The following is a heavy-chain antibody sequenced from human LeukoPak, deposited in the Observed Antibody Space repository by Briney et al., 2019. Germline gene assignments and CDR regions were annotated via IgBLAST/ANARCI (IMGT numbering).Heavy chain of an antibody. CDR1: GFTFSSYS. CDR3: ARVIAVAASGVDY. J-gene: IGHJ4*02. Sequence: GGSLRLSCAASGFTFSSYSMNWVRQAPEKGLEWVSSISSSSSYIYYADSVKGRFTISRDNAKNSLYLQMNSLRAEDTAVYYCARVIAVAASGVDYWGQGTLVTVSS. V-gene: IGHV3-21*01. D-gene: IGHD6-19*01. CDR2: ISSSSSYI.